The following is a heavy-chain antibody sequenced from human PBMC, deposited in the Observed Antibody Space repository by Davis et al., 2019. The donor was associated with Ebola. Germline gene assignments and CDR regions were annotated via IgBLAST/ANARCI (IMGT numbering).Heavy chain of an antibody. J-gene: IGHJ5*02. D-gene: IGHD6-19*01. CDR3: ARDYSGFQVA. Sequence: GESLKISCAASGFTFSSYWMSWVRQAPGKVLEWVANIKQDGSEKYYVDSVKGRFTISRDNAKNSLYLQMNSLRAEDTAVYYCARDYSGFQVAWGQGTLVTVSS. CDR1: GFTFSSYW. CDR2: IKQDGSEK. V-gene: IGHV3-7*01.